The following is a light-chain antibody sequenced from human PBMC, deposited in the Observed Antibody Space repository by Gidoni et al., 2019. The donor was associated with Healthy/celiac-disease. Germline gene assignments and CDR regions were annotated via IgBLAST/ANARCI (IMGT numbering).Light chain of an antibody. CDR3: QVWDSSSDHWV. J-gene: IGLJ3*02. Sequence: SYVLTQPPPVSVAPGKTARITCRGTNIGSKSVHWYQQKPGKDPVLVSYYDSDRPSGIPERFSGSNSGNTATLTISRVEAGDEADYYCQVWDSSSDHWVFGGGTKLTVL. CDR1: NIGSKS. V-gene: IGLV3-21*04. CDR2: YDS.